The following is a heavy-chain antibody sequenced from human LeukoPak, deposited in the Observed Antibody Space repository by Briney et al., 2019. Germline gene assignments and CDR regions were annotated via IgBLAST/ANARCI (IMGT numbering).Heavy chain of an antibody. V-gene: IGHV3-21*04. CDR3: ARQAAGLLNYYMDV. CDR2: ISSSSNYI. D-gene: IGHD6-13*01. Sequence: PGGSLRLSCAASGFTFSSYNMNWVRQAPGKGLEWVSSISSSSNYIYYANSVKGRFTISRDNSKNSLYLQMNSLRTEDTALYYCARQAAGLLNYYMDVWGKGTTVTVSS. J-gene: IGHJ6*03. CDR1: GFTFSSYN.